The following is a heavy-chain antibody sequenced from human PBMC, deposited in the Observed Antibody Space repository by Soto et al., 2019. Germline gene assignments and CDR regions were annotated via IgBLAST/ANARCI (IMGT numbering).Heavy chain of an antibody. Sequence: EVQLLESGGGLVQPGGSLRLSCAASGFTFSSYAMSWVPQAPGKGLEWVSAISGSGGSTYYADSVKGRFTISRDNSKNTLYLQMNSLRAEDTAVYYCAKAKSSSDAGFDYWGQGTLVTVSS. V-gene: IGHV3-23*01. CDR1: GFTFSSYA. CDR2: ISGSGGST. J-gene: IGHJ4*02. CDR3: AKAKSSSDAGFDY. D-gene: IGHD6-6*01.